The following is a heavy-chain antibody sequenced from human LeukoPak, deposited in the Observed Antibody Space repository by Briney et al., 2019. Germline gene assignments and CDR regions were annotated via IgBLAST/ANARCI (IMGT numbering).Heavy chain of an antibody. CDR1: GFTFSSYS. J-gene: IGHJ3*02. Sequence: GGSLRLSCAASGFTFSSYSMNWVRQAPGKGLEWVSSISSSSSYIYYADSVKGRFTISRDNAKNSLYLQMNSLRAEDTAMYYCAKDRSAPHMLWNAFDIWGQGTMVTVSS. CDR2: ISSSSSYI. CDR3: AKDRSAPHMLWNAFDI. D-gene: IGHD2-8*01. V-gene: IGHV3-21*01.